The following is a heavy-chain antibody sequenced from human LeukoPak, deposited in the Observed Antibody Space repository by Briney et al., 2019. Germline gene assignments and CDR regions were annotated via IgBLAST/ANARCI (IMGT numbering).Heavy chain of an antibody. J-gene: IGHJ6*02. Sequence: SETLSLTCSVSGGSISSSNYHWGWIRQPPGKGLEWIGSIYYSGSTYHNPSLKSRLTISVDMSKNQFSLELSSVIAADTAVYYCASSVAVSPSGYYGMDVWGQGTTVTVSS. D-gene: IGHD6-19*01. CDR2: IYYSGST. CDR1: GGSISSSNYH. V-gene: IGHV4-39*01. CDR3: ASSVAVSPSGYYGMDV.